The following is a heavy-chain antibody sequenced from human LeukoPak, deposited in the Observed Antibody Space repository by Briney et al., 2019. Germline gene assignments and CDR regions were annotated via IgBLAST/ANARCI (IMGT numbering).Heavy chain of an antibody. CDR2: ISSSSSTI. D-gene: IGHD3-16*01. CDR3: ARVRVAGGVDY. Sequence: GGSLRLSCAASGFTLSSYSMNWVRQAPGKGLEWVSYISSSSSTIYYADSVKGRFTISRDNAKNSLYLQMSSLRAEDTAVYYCARVRVAGGVDYWGQGTLVTVSS. V-gene: IGHV3-48*01. CDR1: GFTLSSYS. J-gene: IGHJ4*02.